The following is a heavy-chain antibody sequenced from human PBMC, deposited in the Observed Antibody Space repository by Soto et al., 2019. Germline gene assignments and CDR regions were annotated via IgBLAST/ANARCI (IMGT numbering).Heavy chain of an antibody. CDR2: IYHSGST. J-gene: IGHJ3*02. CDR3: ARNYDSSAPGAFDI. CDR1: GYSISSGYY. V-gene: IGHV4-38-2*01. D-gene: IGHD3-22*01. Sequence: SETLSLTCAVSGYSISSGYYWGWIRQPPGKGLEWIGSIYHSGSTYYNPSLKSRVTISVGTSKNQFSLKLSSVTAADTAVYYCARNYDSSAPGAFDIWGQGTMVTVSS.